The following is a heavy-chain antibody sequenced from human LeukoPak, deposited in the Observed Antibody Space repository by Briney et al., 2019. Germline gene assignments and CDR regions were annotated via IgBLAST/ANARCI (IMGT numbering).Heavy chain of an antibody. CDR1: GYTFTSYG. Sequence: GASVKVSCKASGYTFTSYGISWVRQAPGQGLEWMGWISAYNGNTNYAQKLQGRVTMTTDTSTSTAYMELRSLRSDDTAVYYCGRDTSSWYDGNWFDPWGQGTLVTVSS. V-gene: IGHV1-18*01. CDR2: ISAYNGNT. D-gene: IGHD6-13*01. J-gene: IGHJ5*02. CDR3: GRDTSSWYDGNWFDP.